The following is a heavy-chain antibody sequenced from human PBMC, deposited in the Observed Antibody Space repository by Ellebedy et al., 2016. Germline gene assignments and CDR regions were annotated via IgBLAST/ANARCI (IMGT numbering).Heavy chain of an antibody. Sequence: GGSLRLXXAASGFTFSSYGMHWVRQAPGKGLEWVAVISYDGSNKYYADSVKGRFTISRDNSKNTLYLQMNSLRAEDTAVYYCARATRASSDYWGQGTLVTVSS. V-gene: IGHV3-30*03. CDR3: ARATRASSDY. D-gene: IGHD2-2*01. CDR1: GFTFSSYG. J-gene: IGHJ4*02. CDR2: ISYDGSNK.